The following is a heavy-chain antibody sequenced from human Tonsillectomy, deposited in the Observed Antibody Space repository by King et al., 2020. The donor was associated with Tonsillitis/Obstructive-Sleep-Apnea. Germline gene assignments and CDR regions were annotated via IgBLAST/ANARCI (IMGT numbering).Heavy chain of an antibody. CDR3: ARDKALGYCSSTSCSQIDY. D-gene: IGHD2-2*01. Sequence: VQLVESGGGVVQPGRSLRLSCAASGFTFSDYSMYWVRQAPGKGLEWVAVIWYDGSNKYSADSVKGRFTISRDNSKNTLYLQMNNLRADDTAVYYCARDKALGYCSSTSCSQIDYWGQGTLVTVSS. V-gene: IGHV3-33*01. J-gene: IGHJ4*02. CDR2: IWYDGSNK. CDR1: GFTFSDYS.